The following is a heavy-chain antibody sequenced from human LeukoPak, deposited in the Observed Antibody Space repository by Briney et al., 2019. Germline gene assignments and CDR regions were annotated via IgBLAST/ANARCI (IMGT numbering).Heavy chain of an antibody. D-gene: IGHD4-17*01. J-gene: IGHJ6*02. V-gene: IGHV4-30-4*01. Sequence: SETLSLTCTVSGGSISSGDYYWSWIRQPPGKGLEWIGYIYYSGSTYYNPSLKSRVTISVDTSKNQFSLKLSSVTAADTAVYYCARVTYGDYDYYYYGMDVWGRGTTVTVSS. CDR1: GGSISSGDYY. CDR2: IYYSGST. CDR3: ARVTYGDYDYYYYGMDV.